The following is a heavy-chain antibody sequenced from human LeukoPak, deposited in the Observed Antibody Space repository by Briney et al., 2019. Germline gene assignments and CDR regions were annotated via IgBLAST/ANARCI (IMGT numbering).Heavy chain of an antibody. CDR2: ISGSGGST. D-gene: IGHD3-10*01. V-gene: IGHV3-23*01. CDR3: AKDLGPSMVRGVISEVYFDY. J-gene: IGHJ4*02. CDR1: GFTFSSYG. Sequence: PGGSLRLSCAASGFTFSSYGMSWARQAPGKGLEWVSAISGSGGSTYYADSVKGRSTISRDNSKNTLYLQMNSLRAEDTAVYYCAKDLGPSMVRGVISEVYFDYWGQGTLVTVSS.